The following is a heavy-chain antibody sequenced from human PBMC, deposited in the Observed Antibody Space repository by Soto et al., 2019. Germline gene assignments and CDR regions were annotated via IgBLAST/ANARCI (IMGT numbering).Heavy chain of an antibody. CDR2: IYFSGST. CDR3: ARQEAVAGTPFDS. CDR1: GGSIGGYY. Sequence: QVHLQESGPGLVKPSETLSLTCTVSGGSIGGYYWNWIRQPPGKGLEWLGYIYFSGSTHYNPSLKTRLTISVDTSKTQFSLNLRSVTAADTAVYYCARQEAVAGTPFDSWGQGTLVSVSS. J-gene: IGHJ4*02. D-gene: IGHD6-19*01. V-gene: IGHV4-59*01.